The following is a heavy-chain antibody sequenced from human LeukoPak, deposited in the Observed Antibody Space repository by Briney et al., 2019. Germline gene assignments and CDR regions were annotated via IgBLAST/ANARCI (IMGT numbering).Heavy chain of an antibody. D-gene: IGHD3-3*01. Sequence: PSETLSLTCAVYGGSFSGYYWSWIRQPPGKGLEWIGEINHSGSTNYNPSLKSRVTISVDTSKNQFSLKLSSVTAADTAVYYCARDEGYYDFCFAHWGQGTLVTVSS. J-gene: IGHJ5*02. CDR2: INHSGST. V-gene: IGHV4-34*01. CDR3: ARDEGYYDFCFAH. CDR1: GGSFSGYY.